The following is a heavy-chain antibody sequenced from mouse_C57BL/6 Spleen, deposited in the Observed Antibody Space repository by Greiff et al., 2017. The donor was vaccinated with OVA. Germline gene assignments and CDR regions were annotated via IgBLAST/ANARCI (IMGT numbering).Heavy chain of an antibody. J-gene: IGHJ2*01. D-gene: IGHD3-1*01. Sequence: EVKLMESGAELVKPGASVKLSCTASGFTFKDYYMHWVKQRTEQGLEWIGRIDPEDGDTKYAPKFQGKATMTADTSSNTAYLQLSSLTSEDTAVCYCARYSATYFDDWGQGTTLTVSS. CDR2: IDPEDGDT. V-gene: IGHV14-2*01. CDR1: GFTFKDYY. CDR3: ARYSATYFDD.